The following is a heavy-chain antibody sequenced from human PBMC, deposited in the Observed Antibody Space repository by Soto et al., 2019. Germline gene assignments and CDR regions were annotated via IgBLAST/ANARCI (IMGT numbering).Heavy chain of an antibody. Sequence: GASVKVSCKASGYTFTSYGISWVRQAPGQGLEWMGWISAYNGNTNYAQKLQGRVTMTTDTSTSTAYMELRSLRSDDTAVYYCARDKKQRLDCQHCYLMDVWGQRTTVTVSS. CDR2: ISAYNGNT. V-gene: IGHV1-18*01. J-gene: IGHJ6*02. CDR1: GYTFTSYG. D-gene: IGHD6-25*01. CDR3: ARDKKQRLDCQHCYLMDV.